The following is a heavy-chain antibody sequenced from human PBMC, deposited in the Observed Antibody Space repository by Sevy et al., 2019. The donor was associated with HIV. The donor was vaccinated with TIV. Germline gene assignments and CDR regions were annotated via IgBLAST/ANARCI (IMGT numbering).Heavy chain of an antibody. V-gene: IGHV1-3*01. CDR1: GYTFLYHA. D-gene: IGHD1-26*01. Sequence: ASVKVSCKASGYTFLYHAMHWVRQAPGHGLEWMGWIDAGNDDTKYSQKFQGRVTITRETSPSAHIFYMELTSLRSEDTAVYFCARKGAKWGWYLDLWGQGTLVTVSS. J-gene: IGHJ4*02. CDR2: IDAGNDDT. CDR3: ARKGAKWGWYLDL.